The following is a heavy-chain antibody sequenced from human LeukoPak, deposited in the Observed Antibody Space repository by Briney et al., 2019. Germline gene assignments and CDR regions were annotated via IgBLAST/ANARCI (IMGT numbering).Heavy chain of an antibody. J-gene: IGHJ4*02. Sequence: GGSLRLSCAASGFTFSSYGMHWVRQAPGKGLEWVAFIRYDGSNKYYADSVKGRFTISRDNSKNTLYLQMNSLRAEDTAVYYCAKDKGPYCSSTSCSVYYFDYWGQGTLVTVSS. CDR3: AKDKGPYCSSTSCSVYYFDY. V-gene: IGHV3-30*02. CDR2: IRYDGSNK. CDR1: GFTFSSYG. D-gene: IGHD2-2*01.